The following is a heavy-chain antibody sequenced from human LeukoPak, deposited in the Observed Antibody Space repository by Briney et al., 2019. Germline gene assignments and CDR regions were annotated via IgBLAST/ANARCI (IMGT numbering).Heavy chain of an antibody. CDR2: IYYSGST. V-gene: IGHV4-39*02. Sequence: KPSETLSLTCTVSGGSISSSSYYWGWIRQPPGKGLEWIGSIYYSGSTYYNPSLKSRVTISVDTSKNQFSLKLSSVTAADTAVYYCARDSPSLAFFDYWGQGTLVTVSS. CDR1: GGSISSSSYY. D-gene: IGHD4-17*01. J-gene: IGHJ4*02. CDR3: ARDSPSLAFFDY.